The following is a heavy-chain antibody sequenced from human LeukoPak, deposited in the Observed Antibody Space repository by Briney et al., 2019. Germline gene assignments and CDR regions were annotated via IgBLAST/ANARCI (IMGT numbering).Heavy chain of an antibody. Sequence: SETLSLTCTVSGGSISSYYWSWIRQTPGKGLEWIGYIYYSGSTNYNPSLKSRVTISVDTSKNQFSLKLSSVTAADTAVYYCATDRSSGWYWFDPWGQGTLVTVSS. D-gene: IGHD6-19*01. CDR3: ATDRSSGWYWFDP. J-gene: IGHJ5*02. CDR1: GGSISSYY. CDR2: IYYSGST. V-gene: IGHV4-59*01.